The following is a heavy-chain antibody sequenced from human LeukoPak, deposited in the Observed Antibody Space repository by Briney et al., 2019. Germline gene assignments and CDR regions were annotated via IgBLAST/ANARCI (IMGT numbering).Heavy chain of an antibody. J-gene: IGHJ4*02. CDR1: GFTFSDYY. CDR3: ARAHRRDWNDVELGY. D-gene: IGHD1-1*01. V-gene: IGHV3-11*06. Sequence: GGSLRLSCAASGFTFSDYYMSWIRQAPGKGLEWVSYISSSSSYTNYADSVKGRFTISRDNAKNSLYLQMNSLRAEDTAVYYCARAHRRDWNDVELGYWGQGTLVTVSS. CDR2: ISSSSSYT.